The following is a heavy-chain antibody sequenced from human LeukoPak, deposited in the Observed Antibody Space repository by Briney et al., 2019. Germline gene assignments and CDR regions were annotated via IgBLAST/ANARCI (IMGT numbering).Heavy chain of an antibody. V-gene: IGHV3-23*01. CDR3: AKVGIYYYDSSGYPHYYYMDV. J-gene: IGHJ6*03. D-gene: IGHD3-22*01. CDR1: GFTFSSYG. CDR2: ISGSGGST. Sequence: PGGSLRLSCAASGFTFSSYGMSWVRQAPGKGLEWVSAISGSGGSTYYADSVKGRFTISRDNSKNTLYLQMNSLRAEDTAVYYCAKVGIYYYDSSGYPHYYYMDVWGKGTTVTISS.